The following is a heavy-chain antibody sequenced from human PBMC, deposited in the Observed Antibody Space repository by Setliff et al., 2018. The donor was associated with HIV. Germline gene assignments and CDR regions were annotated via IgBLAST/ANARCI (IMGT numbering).Heavy chain of an antibody. CDR2: IIHSEST. D-gene: IGHD2-15*01. Sequence: SETLSLTCNVSGGSFRSVGYYWSWIRQPPGRGLEWIGEIIHSESTNYNRSLKRRVTISVDTSNNQFSLNLSSVTAADTAVYYCARGGLGVVGAIDYWSQGTLVTVSS. CDR3: ARGGLGVVGAIDY. J-gene: IGHJ4*02. V-gene: IGHV4-34*01. CDR1: GGSFRSVGYY.